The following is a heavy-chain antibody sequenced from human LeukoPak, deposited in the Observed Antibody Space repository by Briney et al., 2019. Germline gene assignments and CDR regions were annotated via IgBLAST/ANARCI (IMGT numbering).Heavy chain of an antibody. V-gene: IGHV1-69*06. CDR3: QVVPAAKYYFDY. D-gene: IGHD2-2*01. J-gene: IGHJ4*02. Sequence: SVNVSCKPSRGTFSRYALSWVRQAPGQGLEWMGGIIPIFGTANYEQKFQGRVTITAEKSTSTAYMELSSLRSEDTAVYYCQVVPAAKYYFDYWGQGTLVTVSS. CDR1: RGTFSRYA. CDR2: IIPIFGTA.